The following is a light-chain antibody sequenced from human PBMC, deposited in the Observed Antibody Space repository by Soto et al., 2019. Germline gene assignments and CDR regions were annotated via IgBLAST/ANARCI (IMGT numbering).Light chain of an antibody. Sequence: QSVLTQPASVSGSPGQSITISCTGTSSDVGVYNYVSWYQQHPGKAPKLMIYDVSNRPSGVSNRFSGSKSGNTASLTISGLQAEDEADYYCSSYTSSSTPDVFGTGTKVTVL. V-gene: IGLV2-14*01. CDR2: DVS. J-gene: IGLJ1*01. CDR1: SSDVGVYNY. CDR3: SSYTSSSTPDV.